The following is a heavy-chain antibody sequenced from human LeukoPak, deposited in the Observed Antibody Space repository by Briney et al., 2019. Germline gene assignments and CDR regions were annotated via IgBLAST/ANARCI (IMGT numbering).Heavy chain of an antibody. CDR1: GGSIVSYY. J-gene: IGHJ4*02. V-gene: IGHV4-4*07. CDR2: IYTSGSA. D-gene: IGHD5-24*01. Sequence: SETLSLTCTASGGSIVSYYWSWIRQPAGKGLEWLGRIYTSGSANSSPSLKGRVTMSVDASKNQFSLTLSSVTAADTAVYYCAREIGRDGYNRSFDYWGQGTLVTVSS. CDR3: AREIGRDGYNRSFDY.